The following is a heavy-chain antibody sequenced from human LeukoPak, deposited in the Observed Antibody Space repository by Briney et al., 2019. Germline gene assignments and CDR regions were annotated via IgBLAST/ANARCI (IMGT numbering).Heavy chain of an antibody. V-gene: IGHV1-2*02. D-gene: IGHD1-26*01. CDR1: GYSLFAYS. J-gene: IGHJ4*02. CDR3: AIVVGNSGDY. Sequence: ASVTLSCKPSGYSLFAYSMPGVGQAPGQGLEWMGWIRGDTGDTDSPQKFQCRVTMTRDTPTNTAYMELSRLRYDDTAKYGCAIVVGNSGDYWGQGTLVTVSS. CDR2: IRGDTGDT.